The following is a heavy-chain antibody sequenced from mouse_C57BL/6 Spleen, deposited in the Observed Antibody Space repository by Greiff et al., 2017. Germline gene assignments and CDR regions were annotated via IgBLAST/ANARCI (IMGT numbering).Heavy chain of an antibody. CDR2: IYPGDGDT. CDR1: GYAFSSSW. CDR3: TRQAQDYFDD. D-gene: IGHD3-2*02. Sequence: VQLQQSGPELVKPGASVKISCKASGYAFSSSWMNWVQQRPGKGLEWIGRIYPGDGDTNYNGKFKGKDTLTADKSSSTAYMQLSSLTSEDSAVYICTRQAQDYFDDWGQGTTLTVSS. J-gene: IGHJ2*01. V-gene: IGHV1-82*01.